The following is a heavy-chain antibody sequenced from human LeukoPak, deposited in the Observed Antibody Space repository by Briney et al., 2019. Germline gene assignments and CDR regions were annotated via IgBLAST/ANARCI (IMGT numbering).Heavy chain of an antibody. D-gene: IGHD1-26*01. CDR2: IYYSGST. J-gene: IGHJ6*03. CDR1: GDSMSSISYY. V-gene: IGHV4-39*07. CDR3: ARVRGSSGSYEYYHYMDV. Sequence: SETLSLTCIVSGDSMSSISYYWAWIRQPPGKGLEWIGSIYYSGSTYYNPSLESRVTMSVDTSKKQFSLKLSSVTAADTAVYYCARVRGSSGSYEYYHYMDVWGKGTTVTISS.